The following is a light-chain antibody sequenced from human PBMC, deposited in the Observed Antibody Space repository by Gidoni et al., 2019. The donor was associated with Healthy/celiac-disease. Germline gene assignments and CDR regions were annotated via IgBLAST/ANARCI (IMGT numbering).Light chain of an antibody. CDR2: AAS. J-gene: IGKJ2*01. V-gene: IGKV1-39*01. CDR3: QQSYSTPQT. CDR1: QSISSY. Sequence: DIQMTQSPSSLSASVGDRVTSTCRASQSISSYLNWYQQKPGKAPKLLIYAASSLQSGVPSRFSGSGSGTDFTLTISSLQPEDFATYYCQQSYSTPQTCXQXTKLEIK.